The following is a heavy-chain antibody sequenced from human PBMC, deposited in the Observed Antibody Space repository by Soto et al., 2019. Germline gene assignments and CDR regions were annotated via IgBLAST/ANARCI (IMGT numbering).Heavy chain of an antibody. CDR3: ARVPFDWNANWFDP. V-gene: IGHV1-69*13. CDR1: GGTFSSYA. CDR2: IIPIFGTA. J-gene: IGHJ5*02. D-gene: IGHD1-1*01. Sequence: SVKVSCKXSGGTFSSYAISWVRQAPGQGLEWMGGIIPIFGTANYAQKFQGRVTITADESTSTAYMELSSLRSEDTAVYYCARVPFDWNANWFDPWGQGTLVTVSS.